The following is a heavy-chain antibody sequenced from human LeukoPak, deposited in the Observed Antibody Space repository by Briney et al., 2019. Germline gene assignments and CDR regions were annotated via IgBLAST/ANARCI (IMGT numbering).Heavy chain of an antibody. Sequence: SETLSRTCAVYAASFSDYYWSWIRQPPGKGLEWIGEINHSGLTNYNPSLKSRVSISVDTSKNQFPLKLSSVTAADTAVYYCARRLQSASQNMDVWGKGTTVTVSS. CDR1: AASFSDYY. V-gene: IGHV4-34*01. D-gene: IGHD5-24*01. CDR2: INHSGLT. J-gene: IGHJ6*03. CDR3: ARRLQSASQNMDV.